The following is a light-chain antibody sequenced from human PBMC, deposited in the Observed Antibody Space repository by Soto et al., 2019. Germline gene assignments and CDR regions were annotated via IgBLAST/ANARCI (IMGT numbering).Light chain of an antibody. CDR1: TSNLGAGYD. CDR3: QAYDYTLTASV. Sequence: QSVLTQPPSVSVAPGQRVTLSCTGNTSNLGAGYDVHWYQQLPGAAPKLVIFGNRNRPSGVPERFSGSKSGTSASLAITGLQAEDEADYYCQAYDYTLTASVFGGGTKVTVL. J-gene: IGLJ3*02. CDR2: GNR. V-gene: IGLV1-40*01.